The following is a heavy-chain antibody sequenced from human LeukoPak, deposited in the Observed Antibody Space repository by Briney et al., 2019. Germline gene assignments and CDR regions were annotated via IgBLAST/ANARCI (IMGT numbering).Heavy chain of an antibody. J-gene: IGHJ4*02. CDR1: GGSISSSGYY. CDR2: INHSGST. V-gene: IGHV4-39*07. Sequence: SETLSLTCTVSGGSISSSGYYWSWIRQPPGKGLEWIGEINHSGSTNYNPSLKSRVTISVDTSKNQFSLKLSSVTAADTAVYYCAGGKNGDYDYWGQGTLVTVSS. CDR3: AGGKNGDYDY. D-gene: IGHD3-16*01.